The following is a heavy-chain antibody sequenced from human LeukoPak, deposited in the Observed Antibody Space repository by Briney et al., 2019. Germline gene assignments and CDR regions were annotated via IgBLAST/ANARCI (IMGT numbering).Heavy chain of an antibody. CDR1: GGSISSYY. J-gene: IGHJ3*02. D-gene: IGHD6-13*01. CDR3: ARGGSSRKGAFDI. CDR2: IYYSGST. V-gene: IGHV4-59*01. Sequence: SETLSLTCTVSGGSISSYYWSWIRQPPGKGLEWIGCIYYSGSTHYNPSLKSRVTISVDTSENQFSLKLSSVTAADTAVYYCARGGSSRKGAFDIWGQGTMVTVTS.